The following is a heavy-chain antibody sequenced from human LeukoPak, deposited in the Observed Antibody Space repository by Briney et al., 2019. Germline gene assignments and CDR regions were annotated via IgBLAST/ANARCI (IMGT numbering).Heavy chain of an antibody. Sequence: PSETLSLTCAVYGGSFSGYYWSWIRQPPGKGLEWIGEINHSGSTNYNPSLKSRVTISVDTSKNQFSLKLSSVTAADTAVYYCARDVSYYYGSGTARWFDPWGQGTLVTVSS. CDR3: ARDVSYYYGSGTARWFDP. CDR2: INHSGST. J-gene: IGHJ5*02. CDR1: GGSFSGYY. V-gene: IGHV4-34*01. D-gene: IGHD3-10*01.